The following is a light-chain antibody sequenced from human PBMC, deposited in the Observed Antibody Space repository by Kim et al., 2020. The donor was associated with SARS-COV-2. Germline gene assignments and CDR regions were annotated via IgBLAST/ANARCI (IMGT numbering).Light chain of an antibody. CDR3: QQSYRTLLYT. CDR2: AAS. J-gene: IGKJ2*01. V-gene: IGKV1-39*01. CDR1: QSIGSY. Sequence: SVGDRVTITCRASQSIGSYLNWYQQKPGKAPNLLIYAASSLQSGVPSRFSGSGSGTDFTLIINSLQPEDFATYYCQQSYRTLLYTFGQGTKLEI.